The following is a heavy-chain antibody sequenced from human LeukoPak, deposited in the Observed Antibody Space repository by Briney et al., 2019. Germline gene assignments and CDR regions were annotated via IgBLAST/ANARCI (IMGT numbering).Heavy chain of an antibody. CDR3: TRGGRYSYASFDY. Sequence: SETLSLTCTVSGGSITSHYWSWLRQAPGKGLEWIGFIYYSGRTKYNPSLQSRVTISLDTSEKKFSLKVTSVTAADTAVYYCTRGGRYSYASFDYWGQGTLVTVSS. CDR2: IYYSGRT. CDR1: GGSITSHY. J-gene: IGHJ4*02. V-gene: IGHV4-59*11. D-gene: IGHD3-16*01.